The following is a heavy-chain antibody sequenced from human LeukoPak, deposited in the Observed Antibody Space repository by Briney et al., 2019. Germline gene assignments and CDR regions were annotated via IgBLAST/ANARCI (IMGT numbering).Heavy chain of an antibody. CDR2: ISYDGSNE. CDR3: ARDQGEGYCSSSRCYDAFDL. J-gene: IGHJ3*01. CDR1: GFIVTDAW. V-gene: IGHV3-30*19. D-gene: IGHD2-2*01. Sequence: GGSLRLSCAPSGFIVTDAWMSCVRQAPGKGLEGGAVISYDGSNELYADSVKGRFTISRDNSKNTLYLQMNSLRAEDTAVFYCARDQGEGYCSSSRCYDAFDLWGQGTKVTVSS.